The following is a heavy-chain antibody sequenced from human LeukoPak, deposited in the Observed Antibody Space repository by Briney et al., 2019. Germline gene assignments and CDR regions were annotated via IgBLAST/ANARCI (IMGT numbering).Heavy chain of an antibody. CDR1: GFTFSSYA. D-gene: IGHD3-22*01. V-gene: IGHV3-30-3*01. CDR2: ISYDGSNK. CDR3: ARGGARDYYDSSGHFDY. Sequence: GGSLRLSCAASGFTFSSYAMHWVRQAPGKGLEWVAVISYDGSNKYYADSVKGRFTISRDNSKNTLYLQMNSLRAEDTAVYYCARGGARDYYDSSGHFDYWGQGILVTVSS. J-gene: IGHJ4*02.